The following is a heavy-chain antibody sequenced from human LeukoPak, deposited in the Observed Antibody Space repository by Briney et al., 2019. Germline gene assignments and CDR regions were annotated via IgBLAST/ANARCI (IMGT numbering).Heavy chain of an antibody. CDR3: ARGGGYSYGFVEGIDY. V-gene: IGHV3-48*04. CDR1: GFTFSSHN. Sequence: GGSLRLSCAASGFTFSSHNMNWVRQAPGKGLEWVSYISSSSSTIYYADSVKGRFTISRDNAKNTLYLQMNSLRAEDTAVYYCARGGGYSYGFVEGIDYWGQGTLVTVSS. J-gene: IGHJ4*02. D-gene: IGHD5-18*01. CDR2: ISSSSSTI.